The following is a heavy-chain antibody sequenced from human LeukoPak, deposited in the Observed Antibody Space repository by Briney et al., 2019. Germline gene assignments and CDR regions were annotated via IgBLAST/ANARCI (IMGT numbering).Heavy chain of an antibody. J-gene: IGHJ5*02. V-gene: IGHV3-43*02. CDR1: GFTFDDYA. Sequence: GGSLRLSCAASGFTFDDYAMHWVRQAPGKGLEWVSLISGDGGSTYYADSVKGRFTISRDNSKNSLYLQMNSLRTEDTALYYCAKGSSSWPNNWFDPWGQGTLVTVSS. CDR3: AKGSSSWPNNWFDP. CDR2: ISGDGGST. D-gene: IGHD6-13*01.